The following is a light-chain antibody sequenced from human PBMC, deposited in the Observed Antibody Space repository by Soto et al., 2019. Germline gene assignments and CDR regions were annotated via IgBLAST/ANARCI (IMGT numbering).Light chain of an antibody. CDR1: SSDVGGYNY. V-gene: IGLV2-14*01. Sequence: QSALAQPASVSGSPGQSITISCTGTSSDVGGYNYVSWYQQHPGKAPKLMIYEVSNRPSGVSNRFSGSKPGNTASLTISGLPAEDEDDYYCSSYTSSSLYVFGTGTKVTVL. CDR2: EVS. J-gene: IGLJ1*01. CDR3: SSYTSSSLYV.